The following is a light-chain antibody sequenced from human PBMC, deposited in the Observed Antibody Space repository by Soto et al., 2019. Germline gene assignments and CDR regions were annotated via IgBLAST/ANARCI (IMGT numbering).Light chain of an antibody. CDR2: SND. Sequence: QSVLTQPPAASGTPGQRVTISCSGSSSNIGTNTVNWYQQLPGTGPKLLIYSNDLRPSGVPDRFSGSKSGTSASLAISGLQSEDEADYYCEAWDDSLYGAVFGGGTKLTVL. CDR1: SSNIGTNT. J-gene: IGLJ2*01. V-gene: IGLV1-44*01. CDR3: EAWDDSLYGAV.